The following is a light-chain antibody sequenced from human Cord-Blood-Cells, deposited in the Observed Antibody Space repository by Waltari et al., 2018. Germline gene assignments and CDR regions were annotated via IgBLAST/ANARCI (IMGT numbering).Light chain of an antibody. CDR1: ALPKQY. J-gene: IGLJ2*01. Sequence: SYELTQPPSVSVSPGQTARITCSGDALPKQYAYWYQQKPGQAPVLVIYKDRERPSGIPERCSGSSSGTTVTLTISGVQAEDEADYYCQSADSSGTVVFGGRTNLIVL. CDR2: KDR. CDR3: QSADSSGTVV. V-gene: IGLV3-25*02.